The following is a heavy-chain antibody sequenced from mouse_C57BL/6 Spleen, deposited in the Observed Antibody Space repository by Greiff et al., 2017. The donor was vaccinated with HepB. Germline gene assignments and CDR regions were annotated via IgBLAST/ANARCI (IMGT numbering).Heavy chain of an antibody. CDR1: GFTFSDYG. CDR3: ARSPYYGNYFYAMDY. D-gene: IGHD2-10*01. J-gene: IGHJ4*01. CDR2: ISSGSSTI. V-gene: IGHV5-17*01. Sequence: EVKLVESGGGLVKPGGSLKLSCAASGFTFSDYGMHWVRQAPEKGLEWVAYISSGSSTIYYADTVKGRFTISRDNAKNTLFLQMTSLRSEDTAMYYCARSPYYGNYFYAMDYWGQGTSVTVSS.